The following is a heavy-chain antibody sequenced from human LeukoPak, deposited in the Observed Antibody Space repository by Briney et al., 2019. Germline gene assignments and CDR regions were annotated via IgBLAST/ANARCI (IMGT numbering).Heavy chain of an antibody. CDR3: ASGGDYGDYSN. CDR2: MYSGGRT. Sequence: GGSLRLSCAASGLTVSNTYMSWVRQAPGKGLEWVSVMYSGGRTFYADSVKGRFTISRDNSKNTLYLQMNSLRAEDTAVYFCASGGDYGDYSNWGQGTLVTVSS. D-gene: IGHD4-17*01. V-gene: IGHV3-53*01. J-gene: IGHJ4*02. CDR1: GLTVSNTY.